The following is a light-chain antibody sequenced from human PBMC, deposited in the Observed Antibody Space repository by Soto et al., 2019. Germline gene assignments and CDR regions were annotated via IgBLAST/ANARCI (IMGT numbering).Light chain of an antibody. Sequence: QCVLTQPPSASGSPGQSVTISCTGTSSDVGGYNYVSWYQQHPGKAPKLMIYEVSKRPSGVPDRFSGSKSGNTASLTVSGLQAEDEADYYCSSYAGSNNPVVFGGGTKVTVL. V-gene: IGLV2-8*01. CDR2: EVS. CDR1: SSDVGGYNY. J-gene: IGLJ2*01. CDR3: SSYAGSNNPVV.